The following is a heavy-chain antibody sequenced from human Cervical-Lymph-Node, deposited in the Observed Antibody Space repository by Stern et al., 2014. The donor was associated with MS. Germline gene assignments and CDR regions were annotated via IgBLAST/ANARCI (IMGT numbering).Heavy chain of an antibody. D-gene: IGHD2-15*01. CDR1: GFTFSSYG. J-gene: IGHJ4*02. Sequence: VQLVESGGDLVKPGGSLRLSCAASGFTFSSYGMHWVRQAPGKGLEWVAVISYDGSNKYYADSVKGRFTISRDNSKNTLYLQMNSLRAEDTAVYYCAKAIEVVVASLMNWGQGTLVTVSS. CDR3: AKAIEVVVASLMN. CDR2: ISYDGSNK. V-gene: IGHV3-30*18.